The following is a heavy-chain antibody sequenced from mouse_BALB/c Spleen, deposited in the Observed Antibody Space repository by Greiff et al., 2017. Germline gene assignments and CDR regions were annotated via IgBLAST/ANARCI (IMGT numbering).Heavy chain of an antibody. CDR3: TRDGRIGGFAY. CDR1: GFTFSSYT. CDR2: ISSGGSYT. J-gene: IGHJ3*01. V-gene: IGHV5-6-4*01. Sequence: EVQLVESGGGLVKPGGSLKLSCAASGFTFSSYTMSWVRQTPEKRLEWVATISSGGSYTYYPDSVKGRFTISRDNAKNTLYLQMSSLKSEDTAMYYCTRDGRIGGFAYWGQGTLVTVSA.